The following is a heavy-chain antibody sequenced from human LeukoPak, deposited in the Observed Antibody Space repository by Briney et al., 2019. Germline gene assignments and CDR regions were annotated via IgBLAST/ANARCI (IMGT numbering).Heavy chain of an antibody. Sequence: GRSLRLSCAASGFTFSSHGMHWVRQAPGKGLEGVAAIWYDGSNKYYADSVKGRFTISRDNFKNTQYLQMNSLRVEDTAVYYCGRVGGWTLDYWGQGTLVTVS. CDR2: IWYDGSNK. CDR3: GRVGGWTLDY. V-gene: IGHV3-33*01. J-gene: IGHJ4*02. CDR1: GFTFSSHG. D-gene: IGHD3/OR15-3a*01.